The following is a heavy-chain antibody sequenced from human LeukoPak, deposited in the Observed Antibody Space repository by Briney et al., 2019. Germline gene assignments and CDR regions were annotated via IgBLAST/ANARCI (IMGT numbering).Heavy chain of an antibody. Sequence: PGRSLRLSCAASGFTFSSYAMHWVRQAPGKGLEWVAVISYDGSNKYYADSVKGRFTISRDNSKNSLYLQMNSLRDEDMAVYYCVREGNYASGFEYWGQGTLVTVSS. CDR1: GFTFSSYA. CDR2: ISYDGSNK. J-gene: IGHJ4*02. D-gene: IGHD1-7*01. V-gene: IGHV3-30-3*01. CDR3: VREGNYASGFEY.